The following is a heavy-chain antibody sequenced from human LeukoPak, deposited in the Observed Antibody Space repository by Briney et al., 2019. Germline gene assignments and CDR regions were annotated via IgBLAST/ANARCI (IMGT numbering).Heavy chain of an antibody. Sequence: PGGSLRLSCAAFGFTVSSNYMSWVRQAPGKGLEWVSYISSSGSTIYYADSVKGRFTISRDNAKNSLYLQMNSLRAEDTAVYYCAREKRYCSGGSCYHDAFDIWGQGTMVTVSS. D-gene: IGHD2-15*01. CDR1: GFTVSSNY. CDR2: ISSSGSTI. CDR3: AREKRYCSGGSCYHDAFDI. V-gene: IGHV3-11*04. J-gene: IGHJ3*02.